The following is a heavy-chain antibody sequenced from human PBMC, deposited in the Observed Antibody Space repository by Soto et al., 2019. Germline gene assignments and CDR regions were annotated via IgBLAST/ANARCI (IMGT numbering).Heavy chain of an antibody. Sequence: GESLKISCKGSGYSFTSYWIAWVRQMPGKGLECMGIIYPGDSDTRYRPSFEGQVTISADKSINTAYLQWSSLKASDSAMYYCARPFDTSGWYDPWGQGTLVPVSS. CDR2: IYPGDSDT. D-gene: IGHD6-19*01. V-gene: IGHV5-51*01. CDR3: ARPFDTSGWYDP. J-gene: IGHJ5*02. CDR1: GYSFTSYW.